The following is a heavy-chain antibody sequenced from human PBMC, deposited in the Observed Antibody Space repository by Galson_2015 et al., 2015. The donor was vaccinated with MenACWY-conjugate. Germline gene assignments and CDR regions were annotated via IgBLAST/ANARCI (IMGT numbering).Heavy chain of an antibody. CDR1: GGPVSSRSHY. V-gene: IGHV4-39*01. J-gene: IGHJ4*02. D-gene: IGHD6-6*01. Sequence: SETLSLTCTVSGGPVSSRSHYWGWIRQPPGKGLEWIGSILYGGSTDYNPSLKSRLTISVDTSKNQFSLKVNSVTAADTAVNYCARQESSSNFDYWGQGTLVTVSS. CDR2: ILYGGST. CDR3: ARQESSSNFDY.